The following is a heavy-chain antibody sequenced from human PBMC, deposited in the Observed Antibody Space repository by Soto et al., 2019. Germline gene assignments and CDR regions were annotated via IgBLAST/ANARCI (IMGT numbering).Heavy chain of an antibody. CDR3: ARDSYTTSLAGRFDN. CDR1: GFTFSNAW. D-gene: IGHD1-26*01. Sequence: GSLRLSCAASGFTFSNAWINWVRQTPGRGLEWVGRVKSKNDGGTTDFAAPVKGRFAISRDDSKNMVYREMISFQTEDTSMYFFARDSYTTSLAGRFDNWGHGTLVSDSS. V-gene: IGHV3-15*07. J-gene: IGHJ4*01. CDR2: VKSKNDGGTT.